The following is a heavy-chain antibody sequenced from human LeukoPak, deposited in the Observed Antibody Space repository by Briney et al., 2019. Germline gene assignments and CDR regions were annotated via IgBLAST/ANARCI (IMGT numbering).Heavy chain of an antibody. J-gene: IGHJ4*02. CDR2: INGDGGTT. CDR3: AKDDYDYVWGNYRPPDY. V-gene: IGHV3-43*02. Sequence: PGGSLRLSCAASGFTFDDYDMHWVRQAPGKGLEWVSLINGDGGTTYYADSVKDRFTISRDNSKNSLYLQMNSLRTEDTALYYCAKDDYDYVWGNYRPPDYWGQGTLVTVSS. D-gene: IGHD3-16*02. CDR1: GFTFDDYD.